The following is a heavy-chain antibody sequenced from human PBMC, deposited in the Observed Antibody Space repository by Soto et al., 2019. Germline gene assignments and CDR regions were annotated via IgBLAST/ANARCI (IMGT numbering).Heavy chain of an antibody. CDR2: ISAYNGNT. CDR3: ARAGYCGGDCYYAFDI. CDR1: GYTFTGYG. J-gene: IGHJ3*02. Sequence: QVQLLQSGAEVKKPGASVKVSCKASGYTFTGYGISWVRQAPGQGLEWMGWISAYNGNTNYAQKLQGRVTMTTDTSTSTAYMELRSLRSDDTAVYFWARAGYCGGDCYYAFDIWGQGTMVTVSS. D-gene: IGHD2-21*02. V-gene: IGHV1-18*04.